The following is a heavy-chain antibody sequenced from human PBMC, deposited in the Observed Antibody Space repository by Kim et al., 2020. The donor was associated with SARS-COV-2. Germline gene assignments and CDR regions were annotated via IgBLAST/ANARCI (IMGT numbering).Heavy chain of an antibody. CDR2: IKQDGSEK. J-gene: IGHJ6*02. CDR1: GFTFSSYW. CDR3: ARDGIVVVPDKYYYYGMDV. D-gene: IGHD2-2*01. Sequence: GGSLRLSCAASGFTFSSYWMSWVRQAPGKGLECVANIKQDGSEKYYVDSVKGRFTISRDNAKNSLYLQMNSLRAEDTAVYYCARDGIVVVPDKYYYYGMDVWGQGTTVTVSS. V-gene: IGHV3-7*03.